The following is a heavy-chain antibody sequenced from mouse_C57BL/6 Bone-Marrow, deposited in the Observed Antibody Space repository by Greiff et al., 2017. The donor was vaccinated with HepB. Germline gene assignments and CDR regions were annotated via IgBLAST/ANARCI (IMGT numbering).Heavy chain of an antibody. CDR1: GYTFTDYN. Sequence: VQLKQSGPELVKPGASVKMSCKASGYTFTDYNMHWVKQSHGKSLEWIGYINPNNGGTSYNQKFKGKATLTVNKSSSTAYMELRSLTSEDSAVYYCLKYDYDERVWFAYWGQGTLVTVSA. CDR2: INPNNGGT. CDR3: LKYDYDERVWFAY. D-gene: IGHD2-4*01. J-gene: IGHJ3*01. V-gene: IGHV1-22*01.